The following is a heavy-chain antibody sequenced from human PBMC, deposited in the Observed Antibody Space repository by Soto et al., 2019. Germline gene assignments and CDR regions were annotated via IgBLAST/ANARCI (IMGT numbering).Heavy chain of an antibody. D-gene: IGHD3-22*01. Sequence: QVQLQESGPGLVKPSETLSLTCAVSGDSISSYYCKWFRQPPGKGLESIGYLYYGRSANYNPSLKSRVTLSVDTSTNQGSLTLSSRPDADTAVYYCALRSMAVVPEYWGQGTLVTVSS. CDR1: GDSISSYY. J-gene: IGHJ4*02. CDR2: LYYGRSA. CDR3: ALRSMAVVPEY. V-gene: IGHV4-59*01.